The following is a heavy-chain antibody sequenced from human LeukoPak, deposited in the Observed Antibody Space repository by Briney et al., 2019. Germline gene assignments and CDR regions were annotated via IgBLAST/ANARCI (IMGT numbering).Heavy chain of an antibody. CDR2: ISGSGGST. V-gene: IGHV3-23*01. Sequence: GGSLRLSCAASGFTFSNYSMNGVRQAPGKGLEWVSAISGSGGSTYYVDSVKGRFTISRDNSKNTLYLQMNSRRAEDTAVYYCATLYVADLSDEGGQGTLVTVSS. CDR3: ATLYVADLSDE. J-gene: IGHJ4*02. D-gene: IGHD6-19*01. CDR1: GFTFSNYS.